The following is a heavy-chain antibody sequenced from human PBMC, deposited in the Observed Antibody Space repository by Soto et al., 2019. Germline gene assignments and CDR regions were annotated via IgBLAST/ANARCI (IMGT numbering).Heavy chain of an antibody. D-gene: IGHD6-19*01. Sequence: PGGSLRLSCAASGFTFSSYWMHWVRQAPGKGLVWVSRINSDGSSTSYADSVKGRFTISRDNAKNTLYLQMYSLRAEDTAVYYCAREDGTAVAFNFDYWGQGTLVTVSS. V-gene: IGHV3-74*01. CDR1: GFTFSSYW. CDR3: AREDGTAVAFNFDY. CDR2: INSDGSST. J-gene: IGHJ4*02.